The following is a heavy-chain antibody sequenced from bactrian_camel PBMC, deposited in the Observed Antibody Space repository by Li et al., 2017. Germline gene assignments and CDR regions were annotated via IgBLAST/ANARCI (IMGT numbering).Heavy chain of an antibody. D-gene: IGHD7*01. J-gene: IGHJ4*01. CDR1: ITTYRPNY. CDR3: SAWHVLGSKLRTY. CDR2: IWSDGTT. Sequence: HVQLVESGGGSVQAGESLRLSCAASITTYRPNYMGWFRQATGKERELVSTIWSDGTTNYADSAKGRFTISRDNAKNTLYLQMNSLKTEDTAVYFCSAWHVLGSKLRTYWGQGTQVTVS. V-gene: IGHV3S53*01.